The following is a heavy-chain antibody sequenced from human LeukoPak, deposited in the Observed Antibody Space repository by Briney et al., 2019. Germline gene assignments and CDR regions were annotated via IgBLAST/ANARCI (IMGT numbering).Heavy chain of an antibody. CDR3: ARLEGSIRYRKNWFDP. CDR2: ISAYNGNT. CDR1: GYTFTSYG. J-gene: IGHJ5*02. D-gene: IGHD3-9*01. V-gene: IGHV1-18*01. Sequence: GASVKVACKASGYTFTSYGISWVRQAPGQGLEWMGWISAYNGNTNYAQKLQGRVTMTTDTSTSTAYMELRSLRSDDTAVYYCARLEGSIRYRKNWFDPWGQGTLVTVSS.